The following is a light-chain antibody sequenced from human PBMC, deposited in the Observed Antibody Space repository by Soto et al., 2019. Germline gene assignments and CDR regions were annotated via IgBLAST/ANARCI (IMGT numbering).Light chain of an antibody. CDR2: WSS. CDR1: QSVLYTSNSRNY. Sequence: DIVMTQSPDSLAVSLGERATIDCKSSQSVLYTSNSRNYLAWYQQRPGQPPKLLIYWSSTRESGVPDRFSGSRSGTHFTLTISSLQAEDVAVYYCQQYYNTPTTFGQGTKLEIK. J-gene: IGKJ2*01. CDR3: QQYYNTPTT. V-gene: IGKV4-1*01.